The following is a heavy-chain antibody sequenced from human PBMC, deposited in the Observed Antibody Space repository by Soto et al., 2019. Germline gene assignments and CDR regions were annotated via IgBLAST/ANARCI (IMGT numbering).Heavy chain of an antibody. D-gene: IGHD1-1*01. CDR2: MSHSGGT. Sequence: QVQLQQWGAGLLKPSETLSLTCAVYGGFVSSGSYYWSWMRQPPEKGLEWIGEMSHSGGTHFNPSLKSRVIISVDTSKNQLSLKMSSVTAADTALYYCARVERGTATTVVDAFDIWGPGTMVTVSS. CDR1: GGFVSSGSYY. V-gene: IGHV4-34*01. J-gene: IGHJ3*02. CDR3: ARVERGTATTVVDAFDI.